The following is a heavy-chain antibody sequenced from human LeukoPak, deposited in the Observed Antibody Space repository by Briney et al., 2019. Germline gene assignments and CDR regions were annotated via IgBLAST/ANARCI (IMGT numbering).Heavy chain of an antibody. J-gene: IGHJ4*02. CDR1: GYTFTSYG. D-gene: IGHD3-22*01. Sequence: ASVKVSCKASGYTFTSYGISWVRQAPGQGLEWMGWISAYNGNTNYAQKFQGRVTMTRDTSISTAYMELSRLRSDDTAVYYCARENYYDSNESLDYWGQGTLVTVSS. CDR3: ARENYYDSNESLDY. CDR2: ISAYNGNT. V-gene: IGHV1-18*01.